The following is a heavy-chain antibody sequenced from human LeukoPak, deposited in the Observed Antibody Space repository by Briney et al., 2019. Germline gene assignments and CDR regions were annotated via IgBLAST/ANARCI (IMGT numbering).Heavy chain of an antibody. J-gene: IGHJ6*02. CDR2: IGTAGDT. D-gene: IGHD5-12*01. Sequence: GGSLRLSCAASGFTFSSYDIHWVRQATGKGLEWVSAIGTAGDTYYPGSVKGRFTISRENAKNSLYLQMNSLRAGDTAVYYCARSKVGYSGYDRGYYYGMDVWGQGTTVTVSS. CDR3: ARSKVGYSGYDRGYYYGMDV. V-gene: IGHV3-13*01. CDR1: GFTFSSYD.